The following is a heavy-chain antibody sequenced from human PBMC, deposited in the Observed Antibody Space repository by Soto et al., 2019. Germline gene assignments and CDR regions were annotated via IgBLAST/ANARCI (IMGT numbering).Heavy chain of an antibody. J-gene: IGHJ5*02. CDR2: INPDDGET. CDR3: ARGSSGYNWFDP. Sequence: ASVKVSCKVSGYTLTELSMHWVRQAPGKGLEWMGIINPDDGETIYAQKFQGRVTMTRDTSTSTVYMELSSLRSEDTAVYYCARGSSGYNWFDPWGQGTLVTVSS. CDR1: GYTLTELS. V-gene: IGHV1-24*01. D-gene: IGHD3-22*01.